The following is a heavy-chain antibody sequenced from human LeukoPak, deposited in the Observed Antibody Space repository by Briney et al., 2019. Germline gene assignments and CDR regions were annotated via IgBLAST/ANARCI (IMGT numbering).Heavy chain of an antibody. CDR1: GFTFSSYE. V-gene: IGHV3-48*03. CDR3: AKGHYYDSSDSFDY. D-gene: IGHD3-22*01. Sequence: PGGSLRLSCAASGFTFSSYEMNWVRQAPGKGLEWVSYISSSGSTIYYADSVKGRFTISRDNSKNTLYLQMNSLRAEDTAVYYCAKGHYYDSSDSFDYWGQGALVSVSS. CDR2: ISSSGSTI. J-gene: IGHJ4*02.